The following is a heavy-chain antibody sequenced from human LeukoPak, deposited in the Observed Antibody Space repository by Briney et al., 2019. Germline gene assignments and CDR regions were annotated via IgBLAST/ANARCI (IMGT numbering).Heavy chain of an antibody. J-gene: IGHJ4*02. D-gene: IGHD3-9*01. CDR3: VHISTGYRFDY. CDR1: GFTFSSYG. V-gene: IGHV3-23*01. CDR2: ISGSGGST. Sequence: PGGSLRLSCAASGFTFSSYGMSWVRQAPGKGLEWVSAISGSGGSTYYADSVKGRFTISRDNSKNTLYLQMNSLRAEDTAVYYCVHISTGYRFDYWGQGTLVTVSS.